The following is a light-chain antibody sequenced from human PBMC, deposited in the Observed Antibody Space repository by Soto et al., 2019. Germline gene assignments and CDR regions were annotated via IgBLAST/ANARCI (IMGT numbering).Light chain of an antibody. CDR3: YSYEGENLYV. CDR2: EGT. Sequence: QSALTQPASVSASPGQSITIPCTGTSSDVGSYNLVSWFQQHPGKVPKLLIYEGTKRPSGLSDRFSGSKSGNKDSLTISGLQAEDEADYYCYSYEGENLYVFGTGAKVTVL. V-gene: IGLV2-23*01. CDR1: SSDVGSYNL. J-gene: IGLJ1*01.